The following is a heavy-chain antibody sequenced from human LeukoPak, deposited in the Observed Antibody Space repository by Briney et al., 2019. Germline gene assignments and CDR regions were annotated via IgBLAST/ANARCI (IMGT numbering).Heavy chain of an antibody. V-gene: IGHV4-61*02. CDR3: ARYGSYLGDAFDI. J-gene: IGHJ3*02. D-gene: IGHD1-26*01. Sequence: SETLSLTCTVSGGSISSGGYYWSWIRQPAGKGLEWIGRMYTSGNTNYNPSLKSRVTISVDTSKNQFSLKLSSVTAADTAVYYCARYGSYLGDAFDIWGQGTMVTVSS. CDR2: MYTSGNT. CDR1: GGSISSGGYY.